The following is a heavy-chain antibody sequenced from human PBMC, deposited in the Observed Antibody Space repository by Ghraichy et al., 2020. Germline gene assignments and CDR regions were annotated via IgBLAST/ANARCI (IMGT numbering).Heavy chain of an antibody. CDR2: INHSGST. CDR1: GGSFSGYY. V-gene: IGHV4-34*01. J-gene: IGHJ4*02. D-gene: IGHD3-22*01. CDR3: ARGGAPNYYDSSGYYSDY. Sequence: SETLSLTCAVYGGSFSGYYWSWIRQPPGKGLDWIGEINHSGSTNYNPSLKSRVTISVDTSKNQFSLKLSSVTAADTAVYYCARGGAPNYYDSSGYYSDYWGQGTLVTVSS.